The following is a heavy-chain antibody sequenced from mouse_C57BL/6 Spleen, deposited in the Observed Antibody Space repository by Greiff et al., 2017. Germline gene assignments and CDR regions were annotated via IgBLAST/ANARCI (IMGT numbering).Heavy chain of an antibody. CDR2: ISYDGSN. Sequence: EVQLQQSGPGLVKPSQSLSLTCSVTGYSITSGYYWNWIRQFPGNKLEWMGYISYDGSNNYNPSLKNRISITRDTSKNQFFLKLNSVTTEDTATYYCATRTENWYFDVWGTGTTVTVSS. CDR3: ATRTENWYFDV. V-gene: IGHV3-6*01. D-gene: IGHD4-1*01. J-gene: IGHJ1*03. CDR1: GYSITSGYY.